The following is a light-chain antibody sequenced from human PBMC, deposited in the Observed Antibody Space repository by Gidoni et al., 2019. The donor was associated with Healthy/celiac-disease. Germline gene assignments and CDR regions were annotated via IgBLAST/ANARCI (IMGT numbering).Light chain of an antibody. CDR3: QQYGSSLLT. CDR1: QSVSSSY. V-gene: IGKV3-20*01. CDR2: GAS. Sequence: IVLTQSPGTLSLSPGERATLSCRASQSVSSSYLAWYQQKPGQAPRLLIYGASSRATGIPDRFSDSGSGTDFTLTISRLEPEDFAVYYCQQYGSSLLTFGGGTKVEIK. J-gene: IGKJ4*01.